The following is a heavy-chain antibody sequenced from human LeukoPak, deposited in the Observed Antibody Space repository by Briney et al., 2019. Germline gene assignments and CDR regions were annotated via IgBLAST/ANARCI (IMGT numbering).Heavy chain of an antibody. CDR1: GFTVSSNY. V-gene: IGHV3-53*01. D-gene: IGHD5-24*01. J-gene: IGHJ4*02. Sequence: GGSLRLSCAASGFTVSSNYMSWVRQAPGKGLEWVSVIYSGGSTYYADSVKGRFTISRDNSKNTLYLQMNSLRAEDTAVYYCARDEMAAGNFDYWGQGTLVTVSS. CDR2: IYSGGST. CDR3: ARDEMAAGNFDY.